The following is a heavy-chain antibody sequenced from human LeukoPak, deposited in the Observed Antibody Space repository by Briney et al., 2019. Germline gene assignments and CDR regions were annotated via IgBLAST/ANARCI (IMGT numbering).Heavy chain of an antibody. J-gene: IGHJ4*02. Sequence: GGSLRLSCEVSGFSFRSYAMSWVRQAPGKGLEWVSAISGSGARTYYTDSMKGRFTISRDNSKNTLYLQMNSLRAEDTAVYYCAKSKKLTTDYFDYWGQGTLVTVSS. CDR2: ISGSGART. CDR3: AKSKKLTTDYFDY. CDR1: GFSFRSYA. V-gene: IGHV3-23*01. D-gene: IGHD4-17*01.